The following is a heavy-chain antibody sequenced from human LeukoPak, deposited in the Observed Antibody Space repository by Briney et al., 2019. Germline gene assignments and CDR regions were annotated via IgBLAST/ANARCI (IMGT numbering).Heavy chain of an antibody. CDR2: ISGSGGST. Sequence: GGSLRLSCAASGFTFSSYAMSWVRQAPGKGLEWVSAISGSGGSTYYADSVKGRFTIPRDNSKNTLYLQMNSLRAEDTAVYYCAKVGSSSWYERSDFDYWGQGTLVTVSS. CDR1: GFTFSSYA. D-gene: IGHD6-13*01. J-gene: IGHJ4*02. CDR3: AKVGSSSWYERSDFDY. V-gene: IGHV3-23*01.